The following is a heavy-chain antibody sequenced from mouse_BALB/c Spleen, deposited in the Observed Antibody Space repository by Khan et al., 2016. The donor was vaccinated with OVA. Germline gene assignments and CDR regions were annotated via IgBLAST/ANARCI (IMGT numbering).Heavy chain of an antibody. Sequence: QVQLKESGPELVKPGALVKISCKASAYTFTSYDINWVMQRPGQGLEWIGWIYPGDGSIKYNEKFKGKATLTADKSSSTAYMQLSRLTSENSSVYFCAREGLRGVAMDYWGQGTSLTVSS. CDR1: AYTFTSYD. D-gene: IGHD2-4*01. J-gene: IGHJ4*01. CDR3: AREGLRGVAMDY. V-gene: IGHV1S56*01. CDR2: IYPGDGSI.